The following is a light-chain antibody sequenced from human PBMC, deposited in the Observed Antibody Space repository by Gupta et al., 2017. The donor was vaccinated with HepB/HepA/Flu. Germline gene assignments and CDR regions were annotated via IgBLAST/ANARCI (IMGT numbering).Light chain of an antibody. V-gene: IGKV3-15*01. J-gene: IGKJ4*01. CDR1: ERIGIN. Sequence: EIVMTQSPATVSASPGERATLSCRASERIGINLAWYQQKPGQAPRLLICGASTRATGIPARFSGSGSGTEFSLTISSLQSGDFAVYYCQQYNRRPLTFGGGTKVEIK. CDR3: QQYNRRPLT. CDR2: GAS.